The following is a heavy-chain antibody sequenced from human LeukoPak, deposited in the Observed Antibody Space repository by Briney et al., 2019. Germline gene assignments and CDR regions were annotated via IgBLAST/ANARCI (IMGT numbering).Heavy chain of an antibody. V-gene: IGHV3-23*01. J-gene: IGHJ4*02. D-gene: IGHD3-9*01. CDR3: AKWGDYDVLTGYYDSDY. CDR1: GLTYRKYA. Sequence: GGSLRLSCAVWGLTYRKYAMRWVRQARGKGREGGSAVSGRDTSTYYTDSVKGRFTISRDNSNNTLYLLMNSLSAEDTAIYYCAKWGDYDVLTGYYDSDYWGQGTLVTVSS. CDR2: VSGRDTST.